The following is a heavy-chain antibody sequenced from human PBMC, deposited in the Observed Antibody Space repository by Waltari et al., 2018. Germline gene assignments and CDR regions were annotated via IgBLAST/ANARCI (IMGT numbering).Heavy chain of an antibody. CDR1: GFPFSSYS. CDR3: ARDIQIDSSGYYPDAFDI. CDR2: ISSSSSYI. D-gene: IGHD3-22*01. Sequence: EVQLVESGGGLVKPGGSLRLSCAASGFPFSSYSMNWVRQAPGKGLEWVSSISSSSSYIYYADSVKGRFTISRDNAKNSLYLQMNSLRAEDTAVYYCARDIQIDSSGYYPDAFDIWGQGTMVTVSS. J-gene: IGHJ3*02. V-gene: IGHV3-21*01.